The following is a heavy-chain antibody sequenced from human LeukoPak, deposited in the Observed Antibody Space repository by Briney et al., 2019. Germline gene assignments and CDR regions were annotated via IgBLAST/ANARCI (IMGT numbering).Heavy chain of an antibody. J-gene: IGHJ4*02. D-gene: IGHD5-24*01. CDR1: GFTFSSYS. CDR2: ISSSSSYI. CDR3: ARESRDGYSFDY. V-gene: IGHV3-21*01. Sequence: GGSLRLSCAASGFTFSSYSMNWVRQAPGKGLEWVSSISSSSSYIYYADSVKGRFTIPRDNAKNSLYLQMNSLRAEDTAVYYCARESRDGYSFDYWGQGTLVTVSS.